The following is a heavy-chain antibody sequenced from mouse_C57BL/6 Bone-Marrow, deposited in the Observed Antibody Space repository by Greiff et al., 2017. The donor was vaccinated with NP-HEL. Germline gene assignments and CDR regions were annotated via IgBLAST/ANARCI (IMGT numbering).Heavy chain of an antibody. J-gene: IGHJ2*01. CDR2: INPYNGGT. Sequence: EVQLQQSGPVLVKPGASVKMSCKASGYTFTDYYMNWVKQSHGKSLEWIGVINPYNGGTSYNQKFKGKATLTVDKSSSTAYMELNSLTSEDSAVYYCARRGGFPGDYWGQGTTLTVSS. CDR1: GYTFTDYY. CDR3: ARRGGFPGDY. V-gene: IGHV1-19*01.